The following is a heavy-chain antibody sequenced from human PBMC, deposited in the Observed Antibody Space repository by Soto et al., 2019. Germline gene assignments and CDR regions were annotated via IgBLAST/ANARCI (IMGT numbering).Heavy chain of an antibody. J-gene: IGHJ3*01. V-gene: IGHV3-23*01. CDR1: GFTFSSYA. CDR3: AKQDYGAYKPYDC. D-gene: IGHD4-17*01. CDR2: IGLYSEDT. Sequence: EVQLLESGGGLVQPGESLRVSCAASGFTFSSYAMTWVRQAPGKGLDWVSSIGLYSEDTYYSDSVKGRFTVSRDNSKNTLYLQMHSLRAEDTAVYYCAKQDYGAYKPYDCWGQGTMFTFSS.